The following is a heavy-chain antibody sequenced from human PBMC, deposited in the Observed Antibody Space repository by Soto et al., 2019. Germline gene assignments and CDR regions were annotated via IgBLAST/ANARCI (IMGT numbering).Heavy chain of an antibody. D-gene: IGHD3-3*01. CDR1: GYTFTGYY. V-gene: IGHV1-2*02. J-gene: IGHJ6*02. CDR2: INPNSGGT. Sequence: ASVKVSCKASGYTFTGYYMHWVRQAPGQGLEWMGWINPNSGGTNYAQKFQGRVTMTRDTSISTAYMELSRLRSDDTAVYYCARVLPGDFWSGWQVVYHYGIDVWSQGTTITISS. CDR3: ARVLPGDFWSGWQVVYHYGIDV.